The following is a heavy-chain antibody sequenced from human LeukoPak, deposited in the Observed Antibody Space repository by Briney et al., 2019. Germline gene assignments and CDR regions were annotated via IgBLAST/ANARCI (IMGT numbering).Heavy chain of an antibody. CDR1: GFTVSSNS. Sequence: PGGSLRLSCTVSGFTVSSNSMSWVRQAPGKGLEWVSFIYSNNTHYSDSVKGRFTISRDNSKNTLYLQMNSLRGEDTAVYYCARGNDFWSGPIDHWGQGTPVTVSS. V-gene: IGHV3-66*03. CDR3: ARGNDFWSGPIDH. J-gene: IGHJ4*02. CDR2: IYSNNT. D-gene: IGHD3-3*01.